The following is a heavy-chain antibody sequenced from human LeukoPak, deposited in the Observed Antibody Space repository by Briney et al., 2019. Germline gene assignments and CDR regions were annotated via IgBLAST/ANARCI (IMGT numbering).Heavy chain of an antibody. D-gene: IGHD3-22*01. CDR3: ARDGDSSGYYVNFDY. V-gene: IGHV3-74*01. J-gene: IGHJ4*02. Sequence: GGSLRLSCAASGFTFSSYAIHWVRQVPGKGLVWVSRINGDGSSTSYADSVKGRFTISRDNAKNTLYLQMNGLRAEDTAVYYCARDGDSSGYYVNFDYWGQGTLVTVSS. CDR1: GFTFSSYA. CDR2: INGDGSST.